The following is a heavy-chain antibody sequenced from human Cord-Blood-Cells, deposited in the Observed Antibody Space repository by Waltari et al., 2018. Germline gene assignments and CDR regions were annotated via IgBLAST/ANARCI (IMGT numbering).Heavy chain of an antibody. Sequence: QVQLQESGPGLVKPSETLSLTCTVSGGSISSYYWSWIRQPPGKGLEWIGYIYYSGSTNYNPSLKSRVTISVDTSKNQFSLKLSSVTAADTAVYYCARADSRGPHFDYWGQGTLVTVSS. D-gene: IGHD2-15*01. CDR3: ARADSRGPHFDY. V-gene: IGHV4-59*01. CDR2: IYYSGST. CDR1: GGSISSYY. J-gene: IGHJ4*02.